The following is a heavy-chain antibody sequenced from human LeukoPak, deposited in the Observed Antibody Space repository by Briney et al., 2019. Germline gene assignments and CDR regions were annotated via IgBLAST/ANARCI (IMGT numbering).Heavy chain of an antibody. J-gene: IGHJ4*02. V-gene: IGHV3-23*01. CDR2: TSGRGGST. CDR3: AKGHSSGWADFDY. CDR1: RFIFSSYA. D-gene: IGHD6-19*01. Sequence: PGRSRTLACAAARFIFSSYAMSWDRQPHGKGLEWVSATSGRGGSTYYGDSVKGRFTLSRDNSKNTLYLQMDCVRAEDTSVSYRAKGHSSGWADFDYWGQETLVTVSS.